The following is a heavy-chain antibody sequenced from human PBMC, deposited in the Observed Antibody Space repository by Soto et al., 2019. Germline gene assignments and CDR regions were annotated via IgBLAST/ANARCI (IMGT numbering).Heavy chain of an antibody. V-gene: IGHV1-18*04. CDR3: ARDLYYGSGSYRWFDP. Sequence: GASVKVSCKASGYTFTSYGISWVRQAPGQGLEWMGWISAYNGNTNYAQKLQGRVTMTTETSTSTAYMELRSLRSDDTAVYYCARDLYYGSGSYRWFDPWGQGTLVTV. CDR1: GYTFTSYG. CDR2: ISAYNGNT. J-gene: IGHJ5*02. D-gene: IGHD3-10*01.